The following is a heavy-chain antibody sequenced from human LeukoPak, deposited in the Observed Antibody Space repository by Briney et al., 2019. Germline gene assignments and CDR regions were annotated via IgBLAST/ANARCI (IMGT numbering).Heavy chain of an antibody. D-gene: IGHD5-18*01. Sequence: PSETLSLTCTVSGGSISSGGYYWSWIRQHPGKGLEWIGYIYYSGSTYYNPPLKSRVTISVDTSKNQFSLKLSSVTAADTAVYYCARAGPDTAFDYWGQGTLVTVSS. CDR2: IYYSGST. V-gene: IGHV4-31*03. CDR3: ARAGPDTAFDY. J-gene: IGHJ4*02. CDR1: GGSISSGGYY.